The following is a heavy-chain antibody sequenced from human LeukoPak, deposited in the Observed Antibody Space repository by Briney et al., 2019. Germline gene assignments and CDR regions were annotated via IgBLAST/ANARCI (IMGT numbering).Heavy chain of an antibody. CDR3: ARDGNGVPRPAAMMVGSDYYYMDV. V-gene: IGHV3-21*01. CDR1: GFTFDDYA. J-gene: IGHJ6*03. CDR2: ISSSSSYI. Sequence: GGSLRLSCAASGFTFDDYAMHWVRQAPGKGLEWVSSISSSSSYIYYADSVKGRFTISRDNAKNSLYLQMNSLRAEDTAVYYCARDGNGVPRPAAMMVGSDYYYMDVWGKGTTVTVSS. D-gene: IGHD2-2*01.